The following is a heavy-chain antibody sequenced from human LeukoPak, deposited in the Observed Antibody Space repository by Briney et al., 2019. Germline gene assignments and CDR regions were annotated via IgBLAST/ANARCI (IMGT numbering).Heavy chain of an antibody. Sequence: GXXLRLSCAASGFTFSSYAMSWVRQAPGKGLEWVSAISGSGGSTYYADSVKGRFTISRDNSKNKLYLQMNSLRAEDTAVYYCAKFGFSAPLDAFAIWGQGTMVTVSS. V-gene: IGHV3-23*01. CDR2: ISGSGGST. D-gene: IGHD3-10*01. CDR1: GFTFSSYA. CDR3: AKFGFSAPLDAFAI. J-gene: IGHJ3*02.